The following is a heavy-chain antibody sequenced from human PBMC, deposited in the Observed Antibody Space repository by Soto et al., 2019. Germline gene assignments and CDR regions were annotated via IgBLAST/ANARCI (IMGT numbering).Heavy chain of an antibody. Sequence: EVQLVESGGGSVQPGGSLRLSCAASGFTFSDYWIHWVRQAPGKGLLWVSRINSDGSSTTYADSVKGRFTISRDNAKNTLYLKMNSLRAEDTAVYYCARSRGFGEHWNWYFDFWGRGTLVTVSS. CDR1: GFTFSDYW. J-gene: IGHJ2*01. V-gene: IGHV3-74*01. CDR2: INSDGSST. D-gene: IGHD3-10*01. CDR3: ARSRGFGEHWNWYFDF.